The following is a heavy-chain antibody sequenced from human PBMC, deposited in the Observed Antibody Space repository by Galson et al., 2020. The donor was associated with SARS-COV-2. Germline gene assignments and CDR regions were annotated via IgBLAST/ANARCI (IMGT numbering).Heavy chain of an antibody. D-gene: IGHD3-10*01. V-gene: IGHV3-33*01. Sequence: GGSLRLSCAVSGFTFSRYALHWVRQAPGKGPEWVAVIWYNGINKYYADSLKARISISRDNSKNTLFLQLNSLRADDTAVYYCAREYVEAPGSRSDAFEIWGQGTMVTVPS. CDR2: IWYNGINK. CDR3: AREYVEAPGSRSDAFEI. J-gene: IGHJ3*02. CDR1: GFTFSRYA.